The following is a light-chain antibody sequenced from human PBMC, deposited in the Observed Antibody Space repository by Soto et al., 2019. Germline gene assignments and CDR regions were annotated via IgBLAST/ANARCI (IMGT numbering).Light chain of an antibody. J-gene: IGKJ4*01. V-gene: IGKV1-27*01. CDR3: QKYNSDPLT. CDR2: AAS. CDR1: QGISNY. Sequence: DIQMTQSPSSLSASVGDRVTITCRASQGISNYLVWYQQKPGKVPKVLIYAASTLQSGVPSRFSGSGSGTDFTLAISSLQPADVATDYCQKYNSDPLTVGGGTKVEIK.